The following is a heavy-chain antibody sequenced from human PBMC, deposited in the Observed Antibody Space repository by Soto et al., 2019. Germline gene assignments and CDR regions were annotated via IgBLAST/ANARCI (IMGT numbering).Heavy chain of an antibody. D-gene: IGHD6-13*01. CDR2: IYPGDSDT. CDR1: GYSFTSYW. Sequence: PGESLKISCKGSGYSFTSYWIGWVRQMPGKGLEWMGIIYPGDSDTRYSPSFQGQVTISADKSISTAYLQWSSLKASDTAMYYCARFPGIAAAGAHWFDPWGQGTLVTVSS. V-gene: IGHV5-51*01. J-gene: IGHJ5*02. CDR3: ARFPGIAAAGAHWFDP.